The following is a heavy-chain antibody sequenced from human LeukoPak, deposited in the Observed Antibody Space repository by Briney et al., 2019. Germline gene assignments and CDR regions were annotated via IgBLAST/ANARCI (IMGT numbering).Heavy chain of an antibody. Sequence: PGGSLRLSCAASGFTFSSYGMSWVRQAPGKGLEWVSAISGSGGSTYYADSVKGRFTISRDNSKNTLYPQMNSLRAEDAAVYYCARSSVGFTMSSPFDYWGQGTLVTVSS. CDR2: ISGSGGST. J-gene: IGHJ4*02. V-gene: IGHV3-23*01. CDR3: ARSSVGFTMSSPFDY. CDR1: GFTFSSYG. D-gene: IGHD3-22*01.